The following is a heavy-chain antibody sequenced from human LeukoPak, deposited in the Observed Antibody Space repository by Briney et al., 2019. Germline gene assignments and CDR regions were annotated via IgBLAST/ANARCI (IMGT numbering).Heavy chain of an antibody. CDR3: ARDLRYSYGPFDY. CDR2: ISSSSSSI. V-gene: IGHV3-48*04. D-gene: IGHD5-18*01. Sequence: GGSLRLSCATSGFDFSSYSMNWVRQTPGKGLEWVSFISSSSSSIYYADSVKGRFTISRDNAKNSLYLQMNSLRAEDTAVYYCARDLRYSYGPFDYWGQGTLVTVSS. J-gene: IGHJ4*02. CDR1: GFDFSSYS.